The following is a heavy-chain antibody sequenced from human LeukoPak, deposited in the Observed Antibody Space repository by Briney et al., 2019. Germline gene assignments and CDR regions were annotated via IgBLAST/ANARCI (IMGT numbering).Heavy chain of an antibody. CDR3: ARLKSGWYYGMDV. D-gene: IGHD5-24*01. CDR2: IYYSGGT. Sequence: SETLSLTCTVSGGSISSGGYYWSWIRQHPGKGLEWIGYIYYSGGTYYNPSLKSRVTISVDTSKNQFSLKLSSVTAADTAVYYCARLKSGWYYGMDVWGQGTTVTVSS. CDR1: GGSISSGGYY. J-gene: IGHJ6*02. V-gene: IGHV4-31*03.